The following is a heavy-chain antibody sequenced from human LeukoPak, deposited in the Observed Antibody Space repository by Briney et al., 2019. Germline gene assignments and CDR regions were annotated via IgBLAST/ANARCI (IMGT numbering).Heavy chain of an antibody. J-gene: IGHJ4*02. D-gene: IGHD3-22*01. V-gene: IGHV1-2*02. Sequence: ASVKVSCKASGYTFTGYYMHWVRQAPGRGLEWMGWINPNSGGTNYAQKFQGRVTMTRDTSISTAYMELSRLRSDDTAVYYCATYDYYDSSGYDYWGQGTLVNVSS. CDR3: ATYDYYDSSGYDY. CDR2: INPNSGGT. CDR1: GYTFTGYY.